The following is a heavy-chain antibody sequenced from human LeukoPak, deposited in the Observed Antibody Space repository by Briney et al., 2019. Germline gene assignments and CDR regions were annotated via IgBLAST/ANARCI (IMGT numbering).Heavy chain of an antibody. CDR3: ARSVVQWQWLLTYDAFDI. Sequence: GGSLRLSCAASGFTFSSYAMHWVRQAPGKGLEWVALISYDKSSKYYADSVKGRFTISRDNSKNTLFVQMNSLRTEDTAVYYCARSVVQWQWLLTYDAFDIWGQGTMVTVSS. CDR1: GFTFSSYA. D-gene: IGHD6-19*01. J-gene: IGHJ3*02. V-gene: IGHV3-30-3*01. CDR2: ISYDKSSK.